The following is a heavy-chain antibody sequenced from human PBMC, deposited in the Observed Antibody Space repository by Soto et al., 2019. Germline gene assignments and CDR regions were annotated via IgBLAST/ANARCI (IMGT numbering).Heavy chain of an antibody. D-gene: IGHD3-10*01. J-gene: IGHJ5*02. V-gene: IGHV3-30-3*01. CDR1: GFSFNRHA. Sequence: QVQLVESGGGEVLPGRSLRLSCVASGFSFNRHAMYWVRQAPGKGLEWVTMISKDGSSAYYADSVRGRFTISRDNSKSTLFLQMSGLTHEDTGLYYCARDLRGGTWTYNWFDPWCRGTQVTVSS. CDR3: ARDLRGGTWTYNWFDP. CDR2: ISKDGSSA.